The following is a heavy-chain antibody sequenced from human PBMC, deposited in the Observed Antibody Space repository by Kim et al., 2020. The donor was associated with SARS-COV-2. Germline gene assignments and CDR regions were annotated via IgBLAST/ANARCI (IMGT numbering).Heavy chain of an antibody. CDR1: GFAFSSFW. CDR3: ARGGAYAD. D-gene: IGHD3-16*01. J-gene: IGHJ4*02. V-gene: IGHV3-7*01. Sequence: GGSLRLSCAASGFAFSSFWMSWVRQAPGKGLDWVASIKQDGSEKNYVDSVKGRFTISRDNAKNSLYLQMNNLRAEDTAVYYCARGGAYADWGQGTLVTVSS. CDR2: IKQDGSEK.